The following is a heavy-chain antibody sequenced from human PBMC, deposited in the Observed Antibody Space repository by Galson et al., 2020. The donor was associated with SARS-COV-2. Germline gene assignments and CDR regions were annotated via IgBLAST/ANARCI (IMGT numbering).Heavy chain of an antibody. Sequence: GESLKISCAASGFTFSSYAMSWVRQAPGKGLEWVSAISGSGGSTYYADSVKGRFTISRDNSKNTLYLQMNSLRAEDTAVYYCAKVDFGVVGIGYWGQGTLVTVSS. CDR2: ISGSGGST. V-gene: IGHV3-23*01. J-gene: IGHJ4*02. CDR3: AKVDFGVVGIGY. D-gene: IGHD3-3*01. CDR1: GFTFSSYA.